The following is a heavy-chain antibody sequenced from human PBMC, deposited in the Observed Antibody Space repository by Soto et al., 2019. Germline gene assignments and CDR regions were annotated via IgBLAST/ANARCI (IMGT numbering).Heavy chain of an antibody. Sequence: GGSLRLSCIASGFTFDYHAMHWVRQSPGKGLEWVAVIWYDGSNKYYADSVKGRFTISRDNSKNTLYLQMNSLRAEDTAVYYCAREKFADYYYGMDVWGQGTTVTVSS. CDR3: AREKFADYYYGMDV. J-gene: IGHJ6*02. V-gene: IGHV3-33*08. D-gene: IGHD2-21*01. CDR2: IWYDGSNK. CDR1: GFTFDYHA.